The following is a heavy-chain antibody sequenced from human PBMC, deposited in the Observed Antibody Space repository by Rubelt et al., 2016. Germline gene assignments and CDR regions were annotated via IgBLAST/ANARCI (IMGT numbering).Heavy chain of an antibody. CDR2: ISGSGGST. J-gene: IGHJ4*02. V-gene: IGHV3-23*01. D-gene: IGHD4-17*01. CDR1: GFTFSRYA. CDR3: TKHDYEDMIAY. Sequence: SRGGLVQPGGSLRVSCAASGFTFSRYAMNWVRQAPGKGLEWVAAISGSGGSTFYADSVKGRFTISRDNSKNTLYLQMNSLRAEDTAVYYCTKHDYEDMIAYWGQGTLVTVSS.